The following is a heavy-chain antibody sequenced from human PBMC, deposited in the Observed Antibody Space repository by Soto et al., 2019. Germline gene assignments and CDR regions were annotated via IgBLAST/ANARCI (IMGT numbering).Heavy chain of an antibody. V-gene: IGHV3-53*01. CDR3: ARDVVSNSFDY. Sequence: GGSLRLSCVASGFTVSSNYMSWVRQAPGKGLEWVSVIYSGGSTYYADSVKGRFTISRDNSKNTLYLQMNSLRAEDTAVYYCARDVVSNSFDYWGQGTLVTVSS. CDR2: IYSGGST. D-gene: IGHD2-2*01. J-gene: IGHJ4*02. CDR1: GFTVSSNY.